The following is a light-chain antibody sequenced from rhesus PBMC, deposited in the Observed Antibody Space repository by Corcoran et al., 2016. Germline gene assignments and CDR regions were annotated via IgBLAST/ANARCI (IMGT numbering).Light chain of an antibody. J-gene: IGKJ4*01. Sequence: EIVMTQSPATLSLSPGERATLSCRASQSVSSNLAWYQQKPGQAPRLLIYDASNRATGIPNRFSGSASGTDFTLTSSSLEPEDGGVYYCQQESNWPTFSGGTKVEIK. CDR3: QQESNWPT. CDR1: QSVSSN. V-gene: IGKV3-35*01. CDR2: DAS.